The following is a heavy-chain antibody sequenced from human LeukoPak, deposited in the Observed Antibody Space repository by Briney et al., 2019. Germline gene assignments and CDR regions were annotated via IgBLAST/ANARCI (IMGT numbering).Heavy chain of an antibody. CDR2: VNSDESDI. Sequence: PGGSLRLSCTASGFRFSFYWMHWVRQVPGKEPVWISRVNSDESDITYADSVKGRFTISRDISKSTLYVQINSLRAEDTAVYYCARTVYNSGWFHFDHWGQGTLVTVSS. CDR1: GFRFSFYW. V-gene: IGHV3-74*03. CDR3: ARTVYNSGWFHFDH. D-gene: IGHD6-19*01. J-gene: IGHJ4*02.